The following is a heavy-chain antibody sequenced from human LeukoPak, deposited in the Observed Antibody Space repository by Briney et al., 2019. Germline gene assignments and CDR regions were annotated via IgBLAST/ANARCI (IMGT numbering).Heavy chain of an antibody. CDR1: GFSFSGYA. D-gene: IGHD1-1*01. V-gene: IGHV3-23*01. CDR3: AKRLNDVSVLGY. CDR2: ISGSGSHT. J-gene: IGHJ4*02. Sequence: GGSLRLSCAASGFSFSGYAISWVRQAPGKGLEWVSSISGSGSHTYHADSVKGRFTISRDNSKNTLYLQMNSLRAEDTAVYYCAKRLNDVSVLGYWGQGTLVTVSS.